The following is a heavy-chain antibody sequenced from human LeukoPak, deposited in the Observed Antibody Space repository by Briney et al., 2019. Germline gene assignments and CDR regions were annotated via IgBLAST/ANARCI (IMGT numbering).Heavy chain of an antibody. CDR3: ARASVKYYYGSGYSYYFDY. Sequence: GRSLRLSCAASGFTFSSYAMHWVRQAPGKGLEWVAVISYDGSNKYYADSVKGRFTISRDNSKNTLYLQMNSLRAEDTAVYYCARASVKYYYGSGYSYYFDYWGQGTLVTVSS. J-gene: IGHJ4*02. V-gene: IGHV3-30-3*01. CDR1: GFTFSSYA. D-gene: IGHD3-10*01. CDR2: ISYDGSNK.